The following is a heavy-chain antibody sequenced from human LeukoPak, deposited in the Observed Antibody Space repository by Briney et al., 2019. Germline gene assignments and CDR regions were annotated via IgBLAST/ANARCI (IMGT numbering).Heavy chain of an antibody. CDR3: ASYLVPPSEWSDRDWFDP. Sequence: GASVKLSFKASGATFSSYAISWVRQAPGQGLEWMGRIIPIFGTANYAQKFQGRVTITTDESTSTAYMELSSLRSEDTAVYYCASYLVPPSEWSDRDWFDPWGQGTLVTVSS. CDR2: IIPIFGTA. CDR1: GATFSSYA. J-gene: IGHJ5*02. V-gene: IGHV1-69*05. D-gene: IGHD3-3*01.